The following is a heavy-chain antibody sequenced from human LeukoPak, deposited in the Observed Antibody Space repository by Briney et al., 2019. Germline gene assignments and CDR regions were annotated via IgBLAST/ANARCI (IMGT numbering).Heavy chain of an antibody. Sequence: VASVKVSCKASGYTFTSYDISWVRQASGQGLEWMGWMNPNSGNTASAQKFQGRVTMTTNTSISTAYMELTGLRSEDTAMYFCARKGLLGSGKPWFDPWGQGTLVTVSS. CDR3: ARKGLLGSGKPWFDP. J-gene: IGHJ5*02. V-gene: IGHV1-8*01. CDR2: MNPNSGNT. CDR1: GYTFTSYD. D-gene: IGHD2-15*01.